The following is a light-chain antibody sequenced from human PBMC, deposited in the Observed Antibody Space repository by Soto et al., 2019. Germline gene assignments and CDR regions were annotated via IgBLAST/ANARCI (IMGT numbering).Light chain of an antibody. CDR1: QDINNY. CDR2: DAS. V-gene: IGKV1-33*01. J-gene: IGKJ4*01. CDR3: QQYEDLPLT. Sequence: DIQLTQSPSPLSASVGDRVTITCQASQDINNYLNWYQQKPGKAPKLLIFDASSVETGVPSRFSGSGSGTHFTFTISSLEPEDIATYHCQQYEDLPLTFGGGTRVELK.